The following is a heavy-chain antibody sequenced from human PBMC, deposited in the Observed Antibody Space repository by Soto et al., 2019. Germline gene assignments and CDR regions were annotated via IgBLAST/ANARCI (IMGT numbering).Heavy chain of an antibody. CDR3: ASYEIGDAFDI. Sequence: SETLSLTCTVSGGSISSYYWSWIRQPPGKGLEWIGYIYYSGSTNYNPSLKSRVTISVDTSKNQFSLKLSSVTAADTAVYYCASYEIGDAFDIWGQGTMGTVSS. J-gene: IGHJ3*02. V-gene: IGHV4-59*01. CDR2: IYYSGST. CDR1: GGSISSYY. D-gene: IGHD5-12*01.